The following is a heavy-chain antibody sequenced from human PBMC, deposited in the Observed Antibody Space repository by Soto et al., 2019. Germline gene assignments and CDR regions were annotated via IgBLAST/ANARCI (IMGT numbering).Heavy chain of an antibody. J-gene: IGHJ5*02. CDR2: IATYNTNR. CDR3: ARVLRGVVNWFDP. D-gene: IGHD3-10*01. CDR1: GDTFTNFG. V-gene: IGHV1-18*01. Sequence: HLVQPGPEVKKPGASVTVSCKTSGDTFTNFGLSWVRQAPGQGLEWMGWIATYNTNRNYAQKFQGRLTLTTDTSTSTAYMELKSLGYDDTAVYYCARVLRGVVNWFDPWGQGTLVTVSS.